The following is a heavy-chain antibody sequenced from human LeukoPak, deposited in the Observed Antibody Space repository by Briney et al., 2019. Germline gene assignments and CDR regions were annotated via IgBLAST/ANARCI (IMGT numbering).Heavy chain of an antibody. CDR3: ARGGDGYNFNDAFDI. CDR1: GGTFSSYA. D-gene: IGHD5-24*01. Sequence: SVKVSCKASGGTFSSYAISWVRQAPGQGLEWMGGIIPIFGTANYAQKFQGRVTITADESTSTAYMELSSLGSEDTAVYYCARGGDGYNFNDAFDIWGQGTMVTVSS. CDR2: IIPIFGTA. V-gene: IGHV1-69*13. J-gene: IGHJ3*02.